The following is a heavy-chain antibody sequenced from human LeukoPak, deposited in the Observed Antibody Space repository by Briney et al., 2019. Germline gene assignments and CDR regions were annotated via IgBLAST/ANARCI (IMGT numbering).Heavy chain of an antibody. Sequence: GGSLRLSCAASEFRFDDYGMNWVRQVPGKGLQWVSGINWSGSDTGYADSVKGRFTISRDNAKNSLYLQMNSLRAEDTAVYYCARVDYGENWGQGTLVTVSS. D-gene: IGHD4-17*01. CDR3: ARVDYGEN. CDR1: EFRFDDYG. J-gene: IGHJ4*02. V-gene: IGHV3-20*04. CDR2: INWSGSDT.